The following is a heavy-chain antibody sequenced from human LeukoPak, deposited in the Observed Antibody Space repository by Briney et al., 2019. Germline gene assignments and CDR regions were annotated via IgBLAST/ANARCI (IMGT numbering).Heavy chain of an antibody. CDR2: ISGDGSVI. D-gene: IGHD6-6*01. Sequence: GGSLRLSCTASGFTLRNYWMHWVRQVPGKRLVWVSRISGDGSVINYADSVQGRFTISRDNAKNTLYLQIDSLRSEDTAVYYCARYSSSTGGASYYLDYWGHGTLVTVSS. CDR1: GFTLRNYW. J-gene: IGHJ4*01. CDR3: ARYSSSTGGASYYLDY. V-gene: IGHV3-74*01.